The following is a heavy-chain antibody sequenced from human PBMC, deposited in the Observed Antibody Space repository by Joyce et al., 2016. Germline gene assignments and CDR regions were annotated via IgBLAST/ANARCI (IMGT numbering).Heavy chain of an antibody. V-gene: IGHV3-21*02. D-gene: IGHD3-22*01. J-gene: IGHJ6*02. CDR2: ISSDSTYI. CDR1: GFTFSTSS. CDR3: ARGGIVYDYSMDL. Sequence: EVQLVESGGGLVKPGGSLRISCAAFGFTFSTSSMSWFRRAPGKGLEWVSAISSDSTYIFYADSVKGRFTVSRDNAKNSLYLQMNSLRAEDTAVFFCARGGIVYDYSMDLWGQGTTVTVS.